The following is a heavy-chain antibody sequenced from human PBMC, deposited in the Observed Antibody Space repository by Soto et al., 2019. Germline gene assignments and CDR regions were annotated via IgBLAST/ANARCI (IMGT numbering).Heavy chain of an antibody. CDR1: GDSVSSNSAA. Sequence: SQTLSLTRAISGDSVSSNSAAWNWIRQSPSRGLEWLGRTYYRSRWYNDYAVSVKSGITVNPDTSKNQFSLHLNSVTPEDTAVYYCAGTTSLQRYYMDVWDKGTTVTVSS. D-gene: IGHD1-7*01. V-gene: IGHV6-1*01. J-gene: IGHJ6*03. CDR3: AGTTSLQRYYMDV. CDR2: TYYRSRWYN.